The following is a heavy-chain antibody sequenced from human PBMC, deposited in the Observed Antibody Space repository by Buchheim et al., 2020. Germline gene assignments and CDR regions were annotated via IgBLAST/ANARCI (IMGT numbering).Heavy chain of an antibody. CDR3: AKDPNWNRHYFDY. CDR1: GFTFSSYA. CDR2: ISGSGGTT. V-gene: IGHV3-23*01. Sequence: EVQLLESGGGLAQPGGSLRLSCAASGFTFSSYAMSWVRQAPGKGLEWVSIISGSGGTTYYADSVKGRFTISRDNSKNSLYLQINSLRAGDTAVYYCAKDPNWNRHYFDYWGQGTL. D-gene: IGHD1-1*01. J-gene: IGHJ4*02.